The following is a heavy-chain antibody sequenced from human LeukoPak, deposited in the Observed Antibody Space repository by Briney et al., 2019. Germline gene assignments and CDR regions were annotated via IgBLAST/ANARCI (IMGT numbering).Heavy chain of an antibody. D-gene: IGHD2-8*01. V-gene: IGHV1-18*01. CDR3: ASAPARYCTNGVCPHFDY. J-gene: IGHJ4*02. Sequence: ASVKVSCKASGYTFTSCGISWVRQAPGQGLEWMGWISAYNGNTNYAQKLQGRVTMTTDKSTSTAYMELRSLRSDDTAVYYCASAPARYCTNGVCPHFDYWGQGTLVTVSS. CDR1: GYTFTSCG. CDR2: ISAYNGNT.